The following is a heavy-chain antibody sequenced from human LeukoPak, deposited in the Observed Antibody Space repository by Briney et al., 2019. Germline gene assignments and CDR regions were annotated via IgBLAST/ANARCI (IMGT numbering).Heavy chain of an antibody. J-gene: IGHJ4*02. Sequence: GGSLGFSCAASGFTFSGAWMHWVRQAPGKGLMWVSRINDDGSSTRHADSVKGRFTISRDNAKNTLYLQMNSLRAEDTAVYYCARVSGPGMNEYYHLWGQGTLVTVSS. CDR1: GFTFSGAW. CDR2: INDDGSST. CDR3: ARVSGPGMNEYYHL. D-gene: IGHD2-2*01. V-gene: IGHV3-74*01.